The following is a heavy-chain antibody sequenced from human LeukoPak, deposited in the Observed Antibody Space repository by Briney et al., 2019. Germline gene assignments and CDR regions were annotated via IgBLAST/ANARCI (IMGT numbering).Heavy chain of an antibody. Sequence: GGSLRLSCAASGFTFSSYAMSWVRQAPGKGLEWVSGISGSGDNTYYADSVKGRFIISRDNSKNTLYVQVNSLGTEDTAAYYCAKGSYYDSSGSFYFDYWGQGTLVTVSS. J-gene: IGHJ4*02. V-gene: IGHV3-23*01. D-gene: IGHD3-22*01. CDR2: ISGSGDNT. CDR3: AKGSYYDSSGSFYFDY. CDR1: GFTFSSYA.